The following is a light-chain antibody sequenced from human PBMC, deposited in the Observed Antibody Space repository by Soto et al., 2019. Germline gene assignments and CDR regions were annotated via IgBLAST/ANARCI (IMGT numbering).Light chain of an antibody. CDR3: QQSYSTPRT. CDR2: AAS. J-gene: IGKJ1*01. V-gene: IGKV1-39*01. CDR1: QSISTF. Sequence: DIQRTQSPSSLSATVGGRVTITCRASQSISTFLNWYQQIPGKAPKLLIYAASTLHSGVPSRFSGSGSGTDFTLTIGSLQPEDFATYYCQQSYSTPRTFGQGTKVEIK.